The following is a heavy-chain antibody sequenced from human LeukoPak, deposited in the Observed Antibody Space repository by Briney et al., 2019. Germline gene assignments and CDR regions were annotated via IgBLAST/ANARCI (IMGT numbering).Heavy chain of an antibody. CDR1: GYTFTGYY. D-gene: IGHD3-3*01. J-gene: IGHJ6*02. CDR2: IIPIFGTA. Sequence: GASVKVSCKASGYTFTGYYMHWVRQAPGQGLEWMGGIIPIFGTASYAQKFQGRVTITADESTSTAYMELSSLRSEDTAVYYCASYDFWSGYSGYGMDVWGQGTTVTVSS. CDR3: ASYDFWSGYSGYGMDV. V-gene: IGHV1-69*13.